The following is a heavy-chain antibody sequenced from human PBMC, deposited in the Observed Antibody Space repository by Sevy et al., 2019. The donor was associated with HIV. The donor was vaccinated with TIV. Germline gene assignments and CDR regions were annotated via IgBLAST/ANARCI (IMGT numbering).Heavy chain of an antibody. J-gene: IGHJ4*02. Sequence: GGSLRLSCAVSGFTFSSYGMHWVRQAPGKGLEWVAGIGYDESNKYYADSVKGRFTISRDNSKNTLYLQMNSLRAEDTAVYYCARDGESCTNGVCSWGLFDYWGQGTLVTVSS. CDR3: ARDGESCTNGVCSWGLFDY. CDR1: GFTFSSYG. CDR2: IGYDESNK. D-gene: IGHD2-8*01. V-gene: IGHV3-33*01.